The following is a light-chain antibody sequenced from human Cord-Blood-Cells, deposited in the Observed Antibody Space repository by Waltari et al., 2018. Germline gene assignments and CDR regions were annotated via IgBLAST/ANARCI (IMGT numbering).Light chain of an antibody. CDR1: QGSSSY. CDR3: QQYYSYPLT. J-gene: IGKJ4*01. Sequence: AIRMTQSPSSFSASTGDRVTITCRASQGSSSYLAWYQQKPGKAPKLLIYAASTLQSGVASRFSGSGSGTDVTVTISCLQSEDFATYYCQQYYSYPLTFGGGTKVEIK. CDR2: AAS. V-gene: IGKV1-8*01.